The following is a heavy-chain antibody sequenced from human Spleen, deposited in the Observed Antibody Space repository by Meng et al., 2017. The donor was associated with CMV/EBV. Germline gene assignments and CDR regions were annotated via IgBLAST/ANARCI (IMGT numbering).Heavy chain of an antibody. Sequence: GGSLRLSCAASGFTFSSYWMSWVRQAPGKGLEWVSYISSSGNIKYYADSVKGRFTISRDNAKNSLYLQMNSLRVEDTAVYFCAKDAARQYYDSSGYYFDYWGLGTLVTVSS. CDR2: ISSSGNIK. J-gene: IGHJ4*02. V-gene: IGHV3-48*04. D-gene: IGHD3-22*01. CDR1: GFTFSSYW. CDR3: AKDAARQYYDSSGYYFDY.